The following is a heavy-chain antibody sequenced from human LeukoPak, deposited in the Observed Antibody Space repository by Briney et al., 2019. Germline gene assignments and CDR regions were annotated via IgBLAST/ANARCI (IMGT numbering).Heavy chain of an antibody. J-gene: IGHJ3*02. CDR3: ARDRSSPFDWLLANRQTLGAFDI. CDR1: GYTFTGYY. Sequence: AASVKVSCKASGYTFTGYYMHWVRQAPGQGLEWMGWINPNSGGTNYAQKFQGRVTMTRDTSISTAYMELSRLRSDDTAVYYCARDRSSPFDWLLANRQTLGAFDIWGQGTMVTVSS. V-gene: IGHV1-2*02. D-gene: IGHD3-9*01. CDR2: INPNSGGT.